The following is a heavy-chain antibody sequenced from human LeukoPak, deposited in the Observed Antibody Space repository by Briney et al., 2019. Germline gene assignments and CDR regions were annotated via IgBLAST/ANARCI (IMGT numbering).Heavy chain of an antibody. V-gene: IGHV6-1*01. Sequence: SQTLSLTCAISGDSVSSNSAAWNWIRQSPSRGLEWLGRTYYRSKWYNDYAVSVKSRITISPDTSKNQFSLQLDSVTPEDTAVYYCARAGRYSGYDSPYYFDYWGQGTLVTVSS. CDR1: GDSVSSNSAA. J-gene: IGHJ4*02. CDR2: TYYRSKWYN. D-gene: IGHD5-12*01. CDR3: ARAGRYSGYDSPYYFDY.